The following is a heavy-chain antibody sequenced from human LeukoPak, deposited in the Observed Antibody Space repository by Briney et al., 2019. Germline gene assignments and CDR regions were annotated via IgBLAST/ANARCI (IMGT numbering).Heavy chain of an antibody. CDR1: GGSISSSSYY. CDR3: ARQKVSRLASTYYYYYYYMDV. J-gene: IGHJ6*03. D-gene: IGHD6-19*01. V-gene: IGHV4-39*01. CDR2: IYYSGST. Sequence: PSETLSLTCTVSGGSISSSSYYWGWIRQPPGKGLEWIGSIYYSGSTYYNPSLKSRVTISVDTSKNQFSLKLSSVTAADTAVYYCARQKVSRLASTYYYYYYYMDVWGKGTTVTISS.